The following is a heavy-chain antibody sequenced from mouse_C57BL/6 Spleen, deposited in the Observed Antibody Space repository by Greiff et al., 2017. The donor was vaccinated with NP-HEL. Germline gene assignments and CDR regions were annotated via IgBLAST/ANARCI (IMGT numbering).Heavy chain of an antibody. CDR2: ISSGSSTI. D-gene: IGHD4-1*01. J-gene: IGHJ1*03. Sequence: EVKLMESGGGLVKPGGSLKLSCAASGFTFSDYGMHWVRQAPEKGLEWVAYISSGSSTIYYADTVKGRFTISRDNAKNTRFLQMTSLRSEDTAMYYCARKTGTWYFDVWGTGTTVTVSS. CDR3: ARKTGTWYFDV. CDR1: GFTFSDYG. V-gene: IGHV5-17*01.